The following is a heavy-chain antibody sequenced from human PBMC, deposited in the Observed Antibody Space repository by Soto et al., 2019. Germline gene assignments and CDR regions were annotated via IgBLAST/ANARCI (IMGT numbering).Heavy chain of an antibody. CDR3: ARERPDGARLDP. CDR2: IYHSGST. Sequence: PSETLSLTCSVSGGSIGSYYWSWIRQPPGKGLEWIGYIYHSGSTYYNPSLKSRVTISVDTSKNQFSLKLSSVTAADTAVYYCARERPDGARLDPWGQGTLVTVSS. D-gene: IGHD6-6*01. CDR1: GGSIGSYY. J-gene: IGHJ5*02. V-gene: IGHV4-30-4*08.